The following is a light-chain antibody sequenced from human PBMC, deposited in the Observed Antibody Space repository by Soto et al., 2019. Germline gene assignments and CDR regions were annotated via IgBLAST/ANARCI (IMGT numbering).Light chain of an antibody. CDR1: QNIISW. CDR2: KAS. J-gene: IGKJ2*01. V-gene: IGKV1-5*03. Sequence: DIQMTQSPSTLSASVGDRVTITCRASQNIISWLAWYHQKPGKAPKLLTYKASSLESGVPSRFSGSGSGTEFTLTINSLQPDDFATYYCQQYISFPHTFGQGTKLEIK. CDR3: QQYISFPHT.